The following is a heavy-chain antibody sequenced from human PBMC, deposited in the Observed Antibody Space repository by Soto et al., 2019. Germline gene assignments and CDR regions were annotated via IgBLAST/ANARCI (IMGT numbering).Heavy chain of an antibody. CDR2: IIPIFGTA. V-gene: IGHV1-69*06. CDR1: GGTLRSYA. D-gene: IGHD6-19*01. CDR3: ARDGGRYERGIEVGD. Sequence: QVQLVQSGAEVKKPGSSVKVSCKASGGTLRSYAISWVRQAPGQVLEWMGGIIPIFGTANYAQKFQGRVTITADKSPSTAYMELSSLRSEDTAVYYCARDGGRYERGIEVGDWGRGTLVTVSS. J-gene: IGHJ4*02.